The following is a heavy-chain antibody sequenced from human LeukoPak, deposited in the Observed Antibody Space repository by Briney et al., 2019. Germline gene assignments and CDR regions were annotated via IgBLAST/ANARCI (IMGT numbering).Heavy chain of an antibody. CDR3: ARGNRYNWNGADY. Sequence: PGGSLRLSCAPSGFTLDVYGMSWGPEAPGEGLEWGSGINWNGGSTGYADSVKGRFTISRDKAKNSLYLQMNSLRAEDTALYYCARGNRYNWNGADYWGQGTLVTVSS. CDR2: INWNGGST. V-gene: IGHV3-20*04. J-gene: IGHJ4*02. CDR1: GFTLDVYG. D-gene: IGHD1-1*01.